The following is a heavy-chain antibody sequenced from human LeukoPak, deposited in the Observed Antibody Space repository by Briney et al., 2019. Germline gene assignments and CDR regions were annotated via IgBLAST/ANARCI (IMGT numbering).Heavy chain of an antibody. CDR2: IYHSGST. CDR3: AGIAVAENFDY. Sequence: SETLSLTCTVSGGSISSSSYYWGWIRQPPGKGLEWIGSIYHSGSTYYNPSLKSRVTISVDTSKNQFSLKLSSVTAADTAVYYCAGIAVAENFDYWGQGTLVTVSS. D-gene: IGHD6-19*01. V-gene: IGHV4-39*07. CDR1: GGSISSSSYY. J-gene: IGHJ4*02.